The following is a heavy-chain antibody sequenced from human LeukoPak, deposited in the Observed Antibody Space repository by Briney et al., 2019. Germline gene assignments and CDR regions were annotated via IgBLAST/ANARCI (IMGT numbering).Heavy chain of an antibody. J-gene: IGHJ6*02. CDR1: GDSVSSNSAA. D-gene: IGHD6-13*01. Sequence: SQTFSLTCAISGDSVSSNSAAWNWIRQSPSRGLEWLGRTYYRSKWYNDYAVSVKSRITINPDTSKNQFSLQLNSVTPEDTAVYYCAAAGDTYYYYGMDVWGQGTTVTVSS. CDR3: AAAGDTYYYYGMDV. CDR2: TYYRSKWYN. V-gene: IGHV6-1*01.